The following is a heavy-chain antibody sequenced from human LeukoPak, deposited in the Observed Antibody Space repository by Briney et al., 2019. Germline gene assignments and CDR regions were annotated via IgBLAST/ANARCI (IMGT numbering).Heavy chain of an antibody. CDR3: ARDCSGGSCYSGLFDY. CDR1: GFTFSSXX. D-gene: IGHD2-15*01. J-gene: IGHJ4*02. CDR2: XSGSGGST. V-gene: IGHV3-23*01. Sequence: ASGFTFSSXXXXXVRXXPGKXXXXXXXXSGSGGSTYYADSVKGRFTISRDNAKNSLYLQMNSLRAEDTAVYYCARDCSGGSCYSGLFDYWGQGTLVTVSS.